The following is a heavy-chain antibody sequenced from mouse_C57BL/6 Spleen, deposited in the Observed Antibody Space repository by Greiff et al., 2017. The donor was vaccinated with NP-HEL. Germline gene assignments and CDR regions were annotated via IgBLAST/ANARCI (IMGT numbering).Heavy chain of an antibody. D-gene: IGHD2-4*01. CDR3: AREGDYDGGYYVDY. V-gene: IGHV1-55*01. J-gene: IGHJ2*01. CDR2: IYPGSGST. Sequence: VQLQQSGAELVKPGASVKMSCKASGYTFTSYWITWVKQRPGQGLEWIGDIYPGSGSTNYNEKFKSKATLTVDTSSSTAYMQLRSLTSEDSAVYYCAREGDYDGGYYVDYWGQGTTLTVSS. CDR1: GYTFTSYW.